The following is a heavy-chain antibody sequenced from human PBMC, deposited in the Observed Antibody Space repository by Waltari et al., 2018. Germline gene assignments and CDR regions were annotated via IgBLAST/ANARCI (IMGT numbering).Heavy chain of an antibody. CDR1: GFTFSSYG. CDR3: ARDNSHIVVVTASDY. D-gene: IGHD2-21*02. Sequence: QVQLVESGGGVVQPGRSLRLSCAASGFTFSSYGMHWVRQAPGKGLEGGAVIWCDGSNKYYAYSVKGRFPISRDNSKNTLYLQMNSRRAEDTAVYYCARDNSHIVVVTASDYWGQGTLVTVSS. V-gene: IGHV3-33*01. J-gene: IGHJ4*02. CDR2: IWCDGSNK.